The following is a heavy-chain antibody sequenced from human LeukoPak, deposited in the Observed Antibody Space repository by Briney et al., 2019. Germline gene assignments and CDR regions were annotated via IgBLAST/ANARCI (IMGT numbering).Heavy chain of an antibody. Sequence: GGSLRLSCAASGFTFSSYGMHWVRQAPGKGQEWVAFIRYDGSNKYYADSVKGRFTISRDNSKNTLYLQMNSLRAEDTAVYYCANLGKYCSGFSCYKWGQGTLVTVSS. CDR2: IRYDGSNK. D-gene: IGHD2-2*02. CDR3: ANLGKYCSGFSCYK. J-gene: IGHJ4*02. V-gene: IGHV3-30*02. CDR1: GFTFSSYG.